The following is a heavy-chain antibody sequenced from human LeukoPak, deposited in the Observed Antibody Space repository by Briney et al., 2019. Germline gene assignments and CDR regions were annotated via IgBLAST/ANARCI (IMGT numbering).Heavy chain of an antibody. CDR1: GYTFTGYY. D-gene: IGHD3-22*01. CDR2: INPNSGGT. CDR3: ARASYYDSSGYYGDAFDI. V-gene: IGHV1-2*04. J-gene: IGHJ3*02. Sequence: GSVKVSCKASGYTFTGYYMHWVRQAPGQGLEWMGWINPNSGGTNYAQKFQGWVTLTRDTSISTAYMELSRLRSDDTAVYYCARASYYDSSGYYGDAFDIWGQGTMVTVSS.